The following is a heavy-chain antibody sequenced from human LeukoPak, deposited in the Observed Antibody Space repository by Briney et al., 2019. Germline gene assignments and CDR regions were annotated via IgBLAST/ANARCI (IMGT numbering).Heavy chain of an antibody. CDR1: GFSLITYA. CDR3: AKQALPMVRGVTPFDV. J-gene: IGHJ6*04. D-gene: IGHD3-10*01. V-gene: IGHV3-30-3*02. CDR2: ISSDGSIE. Sequence: GGCLRLSCTASGFSLITYATNWVRQAPGKGLEWVAIISSDGSIEYYADSVKGRFTISRDNSKNTLYLQMNSLRAEDTAVYYCAKQALPMVRGVTPFDVWGKGTTVTVSS.